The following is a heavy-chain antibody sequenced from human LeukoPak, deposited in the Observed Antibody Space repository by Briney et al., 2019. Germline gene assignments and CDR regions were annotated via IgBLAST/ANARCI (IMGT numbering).Heavy chain of an antibody. J-gene: IGHJ4*02. D-gene: IGHD2-21*01. CDR2: ISYDGSNK. Sequence: PGGSLRLSCAASGFTFSSYAMHWVRQAPGKGLEWVAVISYDGSNKYYADSVKGRFTISRDNSKNTLYLQMNSLRAEDTALYYCAKDAYSRGDYWGQATLVTVSS. CDR1: GFTFSSYA. CDR3: AKDAYSRGDY. V-gene: IGHV3-30-3*01.